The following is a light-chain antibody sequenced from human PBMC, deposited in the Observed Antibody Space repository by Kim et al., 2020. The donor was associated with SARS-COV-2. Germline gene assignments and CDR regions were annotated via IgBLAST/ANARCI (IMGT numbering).Light chain of an antibody. V-gene: IGLV2-14*03. CDR3: SSYRSGNSVL. J-gene: IGLJ2*01. Sequence: GQSITISCTGTTHDVGGYNCVSWYQQHPGKAPILIIYDVTHRPSGASNRFSGSKSGNTASLTISGLQPEDEAHYYCSSYRSGNSVLFGRGTKLTVL. CDR1: THDVGGYNC. CDR2: DVT.